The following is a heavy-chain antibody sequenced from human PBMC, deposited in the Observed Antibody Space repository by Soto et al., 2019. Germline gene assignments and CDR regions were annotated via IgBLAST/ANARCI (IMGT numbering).Heavy chain of an antibody. J-gene: IGHJ3*02. D-gene: IGHD3-22*01. V-gene: IGHV4-59*01. Sequence: SETLSLTCTVSGGSISSYYWSWIRQPPGKGLEWIGYIYYSGSTNYNPSLKSRVTISVDTSKNQFSLKLSSVTAADTAVYYCASDCRSSRSSGYSAFDIWGQWTMVT. CDR2: IYYSGST. CDR3: ASDCRSSRSSGYSAFDI. CDR1: GGSISSYY.